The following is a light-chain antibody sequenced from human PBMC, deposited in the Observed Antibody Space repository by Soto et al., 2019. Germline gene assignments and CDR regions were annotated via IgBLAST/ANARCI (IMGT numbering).Light chain of an antibody. CDR3: SSYTSSSTPYV. V-gene: IGLV2-14*01. Sequence: QSALTQPASVSGSPGQSITISCTGTSSDVGAYNYVSWYQQHPGKAPKLMIHDVSNRPSGVSNRFSGSKSGNTASLTISGLQAEDDADYYCSSYTSSSTPYVFGTGTKLTVL. J-gene: IGLJ1*01. CDR1: SSDVGAYNY. CDR2: DVS.